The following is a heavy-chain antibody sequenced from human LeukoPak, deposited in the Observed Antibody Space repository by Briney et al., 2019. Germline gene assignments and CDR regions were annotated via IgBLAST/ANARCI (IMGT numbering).Heavy chain of an antibody. CDR3: ARDRVEMATIIDYYYYMDV. CDR2: VYSDGTT. D-gene: IGHD5-24*01. J-gene: IGHJ6*03. Sequence: PGGSLRLSCAASGFTVSSNYMSWVRQAPGKGLEGGSIVYSDGTTYYALSVKGRFTISRDNSKNTLYLQMNSLRAEDTAVYYCARDRVEMATIIDYYYYMDVWGKGTTVTVSS. CDR1: GFTVSSNY. V-gene: IGHV3-53*01.